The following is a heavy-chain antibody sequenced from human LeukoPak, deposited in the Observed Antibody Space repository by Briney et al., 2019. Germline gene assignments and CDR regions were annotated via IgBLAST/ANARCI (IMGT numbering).Heavy chain of an antibody. CDR2: ISYDGSNK. CDR3: ARTYGYYYYYMDV. Sequence: GGSLRLSCEASGFTFSSYAMHWVRQAPAYGMEWLAVISYDGSNKYYADSVKGRFTISRDNSKNTLYLQMNSLRAEDTAVYYCARTYGYYYYYMDVWGKGTTVTVSS. CDR1: GFTFSSYA. J-gene: IGHJ6*03. V-gene: IGHV3-30*04. D-gene: IGHD4-17*01.